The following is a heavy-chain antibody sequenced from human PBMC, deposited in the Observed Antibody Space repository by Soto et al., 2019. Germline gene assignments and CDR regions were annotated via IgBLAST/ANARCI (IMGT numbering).Heavy chain of an antibody. CDR2: IIPIFGTA. Sequence: ASVKVSCKASGGTFSSYAISWVRQAPGQGLEWMGGIIPIFGTANYAQKFQGRVTITADESTSTAYMELSSLRSEDTAVYYCARRGGVVDAFDIWGQGTMVTVSS. D-gene: IGHD3-16*01. J-gene: IGHJ3*02. CDR3: ARRGGVVDAFDI. CDR1: GGTFSSYA. V-gene: IGHV1-69*13.